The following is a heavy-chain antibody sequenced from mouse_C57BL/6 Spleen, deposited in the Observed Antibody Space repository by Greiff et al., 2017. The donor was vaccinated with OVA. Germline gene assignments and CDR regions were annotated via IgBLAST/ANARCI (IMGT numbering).Heavy chain of an antibody. CDR3: TRHYDYDLYYAMDY. Sequence: VQLQQSGAELVRPGASVTLSCKASGYTFTDYEMHWVKQTPVHGLEWIGAIDPETGGTAYNQKFKGKAILTADKSSSTAYMELRSLTSEDSAVYYCTRHYDYDLYYAMDYWGQGTSVTVSS. D-gene: IGHD2-4*01. CDR1: GYTFTDYE. CDR2: IDPETGGT. V-gene: IGHV1-15*01. J-gene: IGHJ4*01.